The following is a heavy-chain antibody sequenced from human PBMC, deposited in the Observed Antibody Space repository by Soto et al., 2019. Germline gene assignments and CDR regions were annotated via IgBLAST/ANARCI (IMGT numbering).Heavy chain of an antibody. V-gene: IGHV4-31*03. CDR2: VYSSKST. J-gene: IGHJ5*02. Sequence: QVQLQESGPGLVKPSQTLSLTCTVSGGSISSGGYYWSWIRQHPGKGLEWVGYVYSSKSTYYNPSLKSRVTISLDTSKNQSSLKLTSVTAADTAVYYCARSVFPWGQGTLVTVSS. CDR1: GGSISSGGYY. CDR3: ARSVFP.